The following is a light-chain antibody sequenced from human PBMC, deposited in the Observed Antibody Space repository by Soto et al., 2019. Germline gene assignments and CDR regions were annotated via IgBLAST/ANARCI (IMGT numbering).Light chain of an antibody. CDR1: QSVSSN. CDR2: DAS. J-gene: IGKJ5*01. CDR3: QQYGISPFT. Sequence: EIVMTQSPATLSVSPWEIATLSFRASQSVSSNLAWYQQKPGQAPRLLIYDASNRATGIPARFSGSGSGTDFTLTISRLEPEDFTVYYCQQYGISPFTFGPGTRLE. V-gene: IGKV3-20*01.